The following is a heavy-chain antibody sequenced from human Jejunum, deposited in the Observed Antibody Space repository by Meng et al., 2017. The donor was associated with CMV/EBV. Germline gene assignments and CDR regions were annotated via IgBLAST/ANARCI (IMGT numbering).Heavy chain of an antibody. CDR2: IFYSGST. CDR3: VRGRCSGSNRYISFDS. CDR1: GGSINSGEYY. J-gene: IGHJ4*02. D-gene: IGHD2-15*01. V-gene: IGHV4-30-4*08. Sequence: PESGPTSVKPSQTLSLACTVSGGSINSGEYYWSWIRQPPGKGLEWIGYIFYSGSTYYNPSLKSRITISVYTSENQFSLKLNSVTAADTAVYYCVRGRCSGSNRYISFDSWGQGTLVTVSS.